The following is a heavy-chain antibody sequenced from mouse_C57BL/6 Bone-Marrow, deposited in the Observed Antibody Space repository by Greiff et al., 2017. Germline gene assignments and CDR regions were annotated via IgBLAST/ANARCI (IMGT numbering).Heavy chain of an antibody. J-gene: IGHJ4*01. CDR2: ISSGSSTI. CDR1: GFTFSDYG. Sequence: EVMLVESGGGLVKPGGSLKLSCAASGFTFSDYGMHWVRQAPEKGLEWVAYISSGSSTIYSADAVKGRFTISIDNAKKTLFLQMTSLRSEDTAMYYCARNYYGSFYAMDYWGQGTSVTVSS. D-gene: IGHD1-1*01. CDR3: ARNYYGSFYAMDY. V-gene: IGHV5-17*01.